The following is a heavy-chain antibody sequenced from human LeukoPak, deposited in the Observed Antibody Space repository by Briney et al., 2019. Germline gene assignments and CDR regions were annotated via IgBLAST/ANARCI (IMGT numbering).Heavy chain of an antibody. J-gene: IGHJ4*02. Sequence: GGSLRLSCAASGFTVSSNYMSWVRQAPAKGLEWVSTLSARGDSTYYVDSVKGRFTISRDNSKNTLYLQMDSLRAEDTAVYFCAKRDCSDNNCYFVNWGQGTLVTVSS. CDR3: AKRDCSDNNCYFVN. CDR1: GFTVSSNY. D-gene: IGHD1-20*01. CDR2: LSARGDST. V-gene: IGHV3-23*01.